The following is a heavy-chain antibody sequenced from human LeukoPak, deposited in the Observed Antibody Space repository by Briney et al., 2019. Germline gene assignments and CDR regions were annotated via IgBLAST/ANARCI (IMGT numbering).Heavy chain of an antibody. V-gene: IGHV4-38-2*02. J-gene: IGHJ4*02. D-gene: IGHD6-19*01. CDR2: IYHSGST. CDR1: GYSISSGYY. Sequence: PSETLSLTCTVSGYSISSGYYWGWIRPPPGKGLEWIGSIYHSGSTYYNPSLKSRVTISVDTSKNQFSLKLSSVTAADTAVYYCARVSRIAVAGRELIFFDYWGQGTLVTVSS. CDR3: ARVSRIAVAGRELIFFDY.